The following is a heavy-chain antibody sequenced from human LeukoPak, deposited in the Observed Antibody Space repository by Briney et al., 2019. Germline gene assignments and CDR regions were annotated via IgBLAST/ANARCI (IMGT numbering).Heavy chain of an antibody. CDR2: IKADGSST. J-gene: IGHJ4*02. CDR1: GFTFSNFW. D-gene: IGHD3-22*01. CDR3: ANDRGYSFDY. V-gene: IGHV3-74*01. Sequence: TGGSLRLSCAASGFTFSNFWMHWVRQVPGKGLVWVSRIKADGSSTTYADSVKGRFTISRDNAKSTVYLQMNSLRAEDTAVYYCANDRGYSFDYWGQGTLVTVSS.